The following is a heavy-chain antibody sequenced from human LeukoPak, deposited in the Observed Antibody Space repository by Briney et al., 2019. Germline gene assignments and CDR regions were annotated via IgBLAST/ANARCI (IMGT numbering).Heavy chain of an antibody. CDR1: GYSISSGYY. CDR2: IYHSGNT. D-gene: IGHD3-22*01. J-gene: IGHJ3*02. V-gene: IGHV4-38-2*02. Sequence: SETLSLTCIVSGYSISSGYYWDWIRQPPGKGLEWIGSIYHSGNTYYNPSLKSRVTISVDTSKNQFSLKLSSVTAADTAVYYYARDNPGYFYESSGYSDIWGQGTMVAVSS. CDR3: ARDNPGYFYESSGYSDI.